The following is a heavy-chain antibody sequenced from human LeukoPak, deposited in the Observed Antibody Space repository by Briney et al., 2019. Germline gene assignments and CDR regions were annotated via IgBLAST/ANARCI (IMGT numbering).Heavy chain of an antibody. CDR3: ARDPYLMIMFGGVIADDAFDI. Sequence: PGGSLRLSCAASGFTFSSYSMNWVRQAPGKGLEWVSYISSSSSTIYYADSVKGRFTISRDNSRNTVYLQMNTLRAEDTAVYYCARDPYLMIMFGGVIADDAFDIWGQGTMVTVSS. D-gene: IGHD3-16*02. CDR2: ISSSSSTI. CDR1: GFTFSSYS. J-gene: IGHJ3*02. V-gene: IGHV3-48*01.